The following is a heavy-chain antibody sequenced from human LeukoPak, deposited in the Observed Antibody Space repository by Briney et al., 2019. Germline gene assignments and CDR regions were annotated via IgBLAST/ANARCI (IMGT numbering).Heavy chain of an antibody. CDR2: ISYDGSNK. CDR3: ARDRWKNEYYFDY. CDR1: GFTFSSYA. V-gene: IGHV3-30-3*01. Sequence: GGSLRLSCAASGFTFSSYAMHWVRQAPGKGPEWVAVISYDGSNKYYADSVKGRFTISRDNSKNTLYLQMNSLRAEDTAVYYCARDRWKNEYYFDYWGQGTLVTVSS. D-gene: IGHD1/OR15-1a*01. J-gene: IGHJ4*02.